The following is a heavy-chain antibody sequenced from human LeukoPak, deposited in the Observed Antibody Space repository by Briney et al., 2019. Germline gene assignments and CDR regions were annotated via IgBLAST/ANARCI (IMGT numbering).Heavy chain of an antibody. V-gene: IGHV4-59*01. CDR2: IYYSGST. Sequence: KPSETLSLTCTVSGGSISSYYWSWIRQPPGKGLGWIGYIYYSGSTNYNPSLKSRVTISVDTSKNQFSLKLSSVTAADTAVYYCARASPRMDVWGKGTTFTVSS. CDR3: ARASPRMDV. CDR1: GGSISSYY. J-gene: IGHJ6*04.